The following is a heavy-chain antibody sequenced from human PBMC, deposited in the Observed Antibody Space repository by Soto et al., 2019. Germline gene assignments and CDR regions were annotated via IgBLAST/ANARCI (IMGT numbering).Heavy chain of an antibody. J-gene: IGHJ4*02. Sequence: ASVNVSCKASGYTFTNYAIHWVRQGPGQRLEWMGWINAGNGKTKYSQKFQGRVTITRDTSASTAYMELSSLRSEDTAVYYCARDGAVAGNTNFDYWGQGTLVTVSS. CDR3: ARDGAVAGNTNFDY. D-gene: IGHD6-19*01. V-gene: IGHV1-3*01. CDR1: GYTFTNYA. CDR2: INAGNGKT.